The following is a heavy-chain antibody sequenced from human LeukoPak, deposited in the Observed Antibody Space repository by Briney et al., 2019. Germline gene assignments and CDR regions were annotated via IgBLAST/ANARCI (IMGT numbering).Heavy chain of an antibody. CDR1: GGTFSSYA. D-gene: IGHD2-2*01. Sequence: SVKVSCKASGGTFSSYAISWVRQAPGQGLEWMGGIIPIFGTANYAQKFQGRVTMTRDTSISTAYMELSRLRSDDTAVYYCARGRAYCSSTSCQPRPNYYYYMDVWGKGTTVTVSS. V-gene: IGHV1-69*05. J-gene: IGHJ6*03. CDR2: IIPIFGTA. CDR3: ARGRAYCSSTSCQPRPNYYYYMDV.